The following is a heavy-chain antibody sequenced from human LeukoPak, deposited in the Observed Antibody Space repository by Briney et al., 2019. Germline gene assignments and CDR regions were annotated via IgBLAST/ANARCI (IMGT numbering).Heavy chain of an antibody. CDR2: ISSSSSYI. Sequence: GGSLRLSCAASGFTFSSYSMNWVRQAPGKGLEWVSSISSSSSYIYYADSVKGRFTISRDNSKNTLYLQMNSLRAEDTAVYYCAKDARGYSGIKFDYWGQGTLVTVSS. J-gene: IGHJ4*02. D-gene: IGHD1-26*01. CDR3: AKDARGYSGIKFDY. CDR1: GFTFSSYS. V-gene: IGHV3-21*01.